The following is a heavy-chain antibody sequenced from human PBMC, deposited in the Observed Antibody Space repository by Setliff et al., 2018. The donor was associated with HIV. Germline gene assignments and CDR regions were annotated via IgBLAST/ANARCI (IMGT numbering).Heavy chain of an antibody. CDR1: GFTFSSYA. J-gene: IGHJ6*02. CDR3: TRELNGHTSSHYYFGLDV. Sequence: PGGSLRLSCAASGFTFSSYAMHWVRQAPGRGLEWVAIISYDGSNEYYADSVKGRFTISRENAKNSLYLQMNNVRAGDTAVYYCTRELNGHTSSHYYFGLDVWGQGTTVTVSS. D-gene: IGHD6-6*01. CDR2: ISYDGSNE. V-gene: IGHV3-30*14.